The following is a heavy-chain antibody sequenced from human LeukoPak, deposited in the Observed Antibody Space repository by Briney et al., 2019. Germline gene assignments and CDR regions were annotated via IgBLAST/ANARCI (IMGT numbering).Heavy chain of an antibody. CDR2: IYYSRST. J-gene: IGHJ3*02. Sequence: SETLSLTCTVSGGSISSGGYYWSWIRQPPGKGLEWIGYIYYSRSTNYNPSLKSRVTISVDTSKNQFSLKLSSVTAADTAVYYCASSDILTGDDAFDIWGQGTMVTVSS. D-gene: IGHD3-9*01. V-gene: IGHV4-61*08. CDR1: GGSISSGGYY. CDR3: ASSDILTGDDAFDI.